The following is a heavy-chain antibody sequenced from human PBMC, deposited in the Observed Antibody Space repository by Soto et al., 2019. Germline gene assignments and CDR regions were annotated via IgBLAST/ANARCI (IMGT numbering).Heavy chain of an antibody. CDR2: INPSGGST. D-gene: IGHD2-21*02. V-gene: IGHV1-46*01. J-gene: IGHJ6*02. CDR1: GYTFTSYY. Sequence: QVQLVQSGAEVKKPGASVKVSCKASGYTFTSYYMHWVRQAPGQGLEWMGIINPSGGSTSYAQKFQGRVTTTRDTSTSTVYMELSSLRSEDTAVYYCARDLSYCGGDCYSLYYYYYYGMDVWGQGTTVTVSS. CDR3: ARDLSYCGGDCYSLYYYYYYGMDV.